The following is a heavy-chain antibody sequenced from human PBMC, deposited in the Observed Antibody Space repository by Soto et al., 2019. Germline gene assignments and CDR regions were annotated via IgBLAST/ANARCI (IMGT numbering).Heavy chain of an antibody. Sequence: QVQLVQSGAEVKKPGASVKVSCKASGYTFTSYAMHLVRQAPGQRLEWMGWINAGNGNTKYSQKFQGRVTITRDTSASTAYMELSSLRSEDTALYYCARGPGGPDGPGDYWGQGTLVTVSS. J-gene: IGHJ4*02. CDR1: GYTFTSYA. CDR3: ARGPGGPDGPGDY. V-gene: IGHV1-3*01. CDR2: INAGNGNT. D-gene: IGHD2-15*01.